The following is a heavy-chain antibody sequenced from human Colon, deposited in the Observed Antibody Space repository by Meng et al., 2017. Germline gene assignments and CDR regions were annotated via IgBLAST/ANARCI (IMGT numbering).Heavy chain of an antibody. CDR1: GGSISSSNW. CDR3: ARSFWGNGPIDP. CDR2: IYHSGST. Sequence: QVLLQQSGPGLVKPSVTLSLTCAVSGGSISSSNWWNWVRQPPGKGLEWIGEIYHSGSTNYNPSLKSRVTISVDKSKNQFSLKLSSVTAADTALYYCARSFWGNGPIDPWGQGTLVTVSS. V-gene: IGHV4-4*02. D-gene: IGHD3-16*01. J-gene: IGHJ5*02.